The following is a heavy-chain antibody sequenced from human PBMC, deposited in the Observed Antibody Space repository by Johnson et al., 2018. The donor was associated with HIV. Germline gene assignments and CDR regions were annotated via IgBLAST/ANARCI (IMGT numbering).Heavy chain of an antibody. V-gene: IGHV3-30*04. J-gene: IGHJ3*02. CDR2: ISYDGSNK. CDR1: GFTFSSYA. D-gene: IGHD2-2*01. CDR3: ARDLEDIVVVPAAIGAFDI. Sequence: VQLVESGGGVVQPGRSLRLSCAASGFTFSSYAMHWVRQAPGKGLEWVAVISYDGSNKYYADSVKGRFTISRDNSKNTLYLQMNSLRAEDTAVYYCARDLEDIVVVPAAIGAFDIWGQGTMVTVSS.